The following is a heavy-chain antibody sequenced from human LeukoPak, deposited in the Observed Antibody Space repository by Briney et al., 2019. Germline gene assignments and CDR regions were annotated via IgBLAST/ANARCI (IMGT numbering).Heavy chain of an antibody. V-gene: IGHV1-46*03. CDR2: INPSGGST. D-gene: IGHD2-21*01. CDR1: GFTFTSYY. CDR3: ACVVRGAFDI. Sequence: ASVKVSCKASGFTFTSYYMHWVRQAPGQGLEWMGIINPSGGSTSYPQKFQGRVTMTRDTSTSTVFMELSSLRSEDTAVYYCACVVRGAFDIWGQGTLVTVSS. J-gene: IGHJ3*02.